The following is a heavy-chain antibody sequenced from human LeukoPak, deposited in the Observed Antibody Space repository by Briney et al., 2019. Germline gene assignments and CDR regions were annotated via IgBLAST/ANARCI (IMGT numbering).Heavy chain of an antibody. CDR3: AKSGVGYCGGDCYSDY. CDR1: GFTFSSYA. J-gene: IGHJ4*02. D-gene: IGHD2-21*02. CDR2: IGGSGGST. V-gene: IGHV3-23*01. Sequence: GGSLRLSCAASGFTFSSYAMSWVRQALGKGLEWVSAIGGSGGSTYYADSVKGRFTISRDNSKNTLYLQMNSLRAEDTAVYYCAKSGVGYCGGDCYSDYWGQGTLVTVSS.